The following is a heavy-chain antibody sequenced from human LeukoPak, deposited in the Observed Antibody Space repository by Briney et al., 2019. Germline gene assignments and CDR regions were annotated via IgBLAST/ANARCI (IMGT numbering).Heavy chain of an antibody. Sequence: PSQTLSLTCTVSGGSISSGSYYWSWIRQPAGKGLEWIGRIYTSGSTNYNPSLKSRVTLSVDTSKNQFSLKLSSVTAADTAVYYCARDLAVLGYFHFDYWGQGTLVTVSS. CDR3: ARDLAVLGYFHFDY. J-gene: IGHJ4*02. V-gene: IGHV4-61*02. D-gene: IGHD3-22*01. CDR2: IYTSGST. CDR1: GGSISSGSYY.